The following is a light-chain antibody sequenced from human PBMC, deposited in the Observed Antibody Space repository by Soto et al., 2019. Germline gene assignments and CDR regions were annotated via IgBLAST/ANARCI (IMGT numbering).Light chain of an antibody. J-gene: IGLJ3*02. CDR1: SSDVGGYDF. V-gene: IGLV2-14*01. CDR3: TSYTRSDIGV. Sequence: QSALTQPASVSGSPGQSITISCTGTSSDVGGYDFVSWYQQRPGKAPKLIIYDVGNRPSGVSNRFSGSKSGNTASLTISGLQAEDEADYYCTSYTRSDIGVFGGGTKLTVL. CDR2: DVG.